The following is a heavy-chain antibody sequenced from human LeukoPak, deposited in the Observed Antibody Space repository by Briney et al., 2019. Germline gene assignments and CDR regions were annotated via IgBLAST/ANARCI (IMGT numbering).Heavy chain of an antibody. V-gene: IGHV3-23*01. CDR3: AKRGHSSGSGTPDFDY. CDR1: GFTFSSYA. J-gene: IGHJ4*02. Sequence: PGGSLRLSCAASGFTFSSYAMSWVRQAPGKGLEWVSAISGSGGSTYYADSVKGRFTSSRDNSKNTLYLQMNSLRAEDTAVYYCAKRGHSSGSGTPDFDYWGQGTLVTVSS. D-gene: IGHD6-19*01. CDR2: ISGSGGST.